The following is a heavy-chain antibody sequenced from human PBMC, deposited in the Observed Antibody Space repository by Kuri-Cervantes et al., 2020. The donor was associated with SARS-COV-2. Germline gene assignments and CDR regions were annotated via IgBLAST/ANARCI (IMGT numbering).Heavy chain of an antibody. Sequence: GGSLRLSCAASGFTVSSNYMSWVRQAPGKGLEWVSVIYSGGSTYYADSVKGRFTISRDNSKNTLYLQMNSLRAEDTAVYYCARGAIFGVVIAHFDYWGQGTRVTVSS. CDR3: ARGAIFGVVIAHFDY. CDR2: IYSGGST. V-gene: IGHV3-53*01. J-gene: IGHJ4*02. D-gene: IGHD3-3*01. CDR1: GFTVSSNY.